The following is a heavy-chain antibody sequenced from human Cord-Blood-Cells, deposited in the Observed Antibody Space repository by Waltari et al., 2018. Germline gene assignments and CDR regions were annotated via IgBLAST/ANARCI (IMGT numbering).Heavy chain of an antibody. V-gene: IGHV3-30-3*01. CDR2: ISYDGSNK. D-gene: IGHD4-4*01. Sequence: QVELVECGGGVVQPGRSLRHSCSSSGFIFSSYVMHCVLQAPGKGLELVAVISYDGSNKYYADSVKGRFTISRDNSKNTLYLQMNSLRAEDTAVYYCASGRNPGYWGQGTLVTVSS. CDR3: ASGRNPGY. J-gene: IGHJ4*02. CDR1: GFIFSSYV.